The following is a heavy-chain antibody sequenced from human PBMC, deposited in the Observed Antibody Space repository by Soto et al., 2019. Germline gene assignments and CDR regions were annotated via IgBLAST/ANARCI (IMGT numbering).Heavy chain of an antibody. J-gene: IGHJ6*03. CDR1: GGSIGGDS. CDR2: VYNSGSS. V-gene: IGHV4-59*13. Sequence: QVHLQESGPGLVQPSETLSLTCTVSGGSIGGDSWSWIRQPPGKGLEWIGYVYNSGSSNFNPSLKSRVTISIDTSENQFSLKLTSVTAADTVVYYCARFPLTNEHRHYYYMDVWGKGTTVTVSS. D-gene: IGHD2-8*01. CDR3: ARFPLTNEHRHYYYMDV.